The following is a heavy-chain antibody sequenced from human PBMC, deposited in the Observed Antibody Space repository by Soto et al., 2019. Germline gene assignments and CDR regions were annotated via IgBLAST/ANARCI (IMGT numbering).Heavy chain of an antibody. V-gene: IGHV3-23*01. CDR1: GFTFSSYA. Sequence: GGSLRLSCAASGFTFSSYAMTWVRQAPGKGLEWVSAISGSGDSTYYADSVKGRFTISRDQSKNTLYLQMHSLRAEDTAVYFCAKERDNGAERYDFDDLAQGAVLPVSS. CDR2: ISGSGDST. CDR3: AKERDNGAERYDFDD. D-gene: IGHD2-8*01. J-gene: IGHJ4*02.